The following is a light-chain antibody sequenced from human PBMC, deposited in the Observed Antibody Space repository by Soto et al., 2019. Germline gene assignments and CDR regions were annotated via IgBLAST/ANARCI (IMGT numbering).Light chain of an antibody. Sequence: QSALTQPASVSGSPGQSITISCTGTSTDIGAYNYVSWYQQHPGKAPKLLIYAASTLQSGVPSRFSGSGSGTEFTLTIISLQPEDFATYYCQQSYRFPKTFGRGTK. CDR2: AAS. J-gene: IGLJ3*02. CDR1: STDIGAYNY. V-gene: IGLV2-14*01. CDR3: QQSYRFPKT.